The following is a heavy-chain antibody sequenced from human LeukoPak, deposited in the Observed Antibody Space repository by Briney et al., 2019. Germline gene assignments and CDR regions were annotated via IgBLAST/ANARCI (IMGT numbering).Heavy chain of an antibody. D-gene: IGHD2-15*01. CDR3: ARAYYCSGGSCYWAYFDH. CDR2: ISSSGSTI. J-gene: IGHJ4*02. V-gene: IGHV3-48*03. CDR1: GFTFSSYE. Sequence: GGSLRLSCAASGFTFSSYEMNWVRQAPGKGLEWVSYISSSGSTIYYADSVKGRFTISRDNAKNSLYLQMNSLRAEDTAVYYCARAYYCSGGSCYWAYFDHWGQGTLVTVSS.